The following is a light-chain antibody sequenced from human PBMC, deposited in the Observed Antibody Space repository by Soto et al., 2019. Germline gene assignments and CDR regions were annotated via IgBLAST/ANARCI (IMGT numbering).Light chain of an antibody. CDR2: GAS. V-gene: IGKV3-15*01. CDR3: QQYTNWPSWT. J-gene: IGKJ1*01. CDR1: QSVGSF. Sequence: EKVMTQSPATLSMSPVERATLSCRASQSVGSFLAWYQQKPGQAPRLLIYGASTRATGIPARFSGSGSGTEFTLTISSLQSEDFAVYYCQQYTNWPSWTFGQGTKVE.